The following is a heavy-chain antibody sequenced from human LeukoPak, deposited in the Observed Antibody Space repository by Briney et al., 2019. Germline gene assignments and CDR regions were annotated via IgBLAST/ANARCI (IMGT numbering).Heavy chain of an antibody. V-gene: IGHV4-31*03. CDR3: ARLAAAVRAFDY. CDR2: IDYSGST. CDR1: GGSIRSGDYY. J-gene: IGHJ4*02. D-gene: IGHD6-13*01. Sequence: SETLSPTRTVSGGSIRSGDYYSSWIRKHPGKNNEWIGYIDYSGSTYYNPSLKSRVTISGDTSKNHFSLKLSSVTAADTAVYYCARLAAAVRAFDYWGQGTLVTVSS.